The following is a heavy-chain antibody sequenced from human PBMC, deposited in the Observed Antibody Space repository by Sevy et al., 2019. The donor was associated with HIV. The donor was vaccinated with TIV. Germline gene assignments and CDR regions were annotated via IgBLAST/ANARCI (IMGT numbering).Heavy chain of an antibody. V-gene: IGHV1-18*04. J-gene: IGHJ4*02. CDR2: ISSYNGNT. Sequence: GASVKVSCKASGYTFTNYGISWVRQAPGQGLEWMGWISSYNGNTNYGQKFRGRVTMTTDTSTTTAYMELRSLRSDDTAVYYCARDPGGMRAFDSWGLGTLVTVSS. CDR1: GYTFTNYG. CDR3: ARDPGGMRAFDS. D-gene: IGHD3-16*01.